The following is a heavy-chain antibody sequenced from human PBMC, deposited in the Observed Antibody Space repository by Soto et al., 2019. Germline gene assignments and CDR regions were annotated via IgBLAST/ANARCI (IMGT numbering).Heavy chain of an antibody. J-gene: IGHJ6*02. D-gene: IGHD2-21*02. CDR3: AREETAWPLAYGLDV. CDR1: GFSFSTYS. CDR2: IGRRSDI. V-gene: IGHV3-21*01. Sequence: LRLSCEASGFSFSTYSMHWVRQAPGKGLEWVSSIGRRSDIYYADSVKGRFTISRDNARNSVSLQMNSLRDEDTAVYYCAREETAWPLAYGLDVWGQGTTVTVSS.